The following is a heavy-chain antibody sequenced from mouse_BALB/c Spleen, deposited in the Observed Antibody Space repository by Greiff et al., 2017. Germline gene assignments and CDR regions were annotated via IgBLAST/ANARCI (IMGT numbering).Heavy chain of an antibody. J-gene: IGHJ4*01. CDR2: IDTSDSYT. V-gene: IGHV1-69*01. Sequence: VQLQQPGAELVMPGASVKMSCKASGYTFTDYWMHWVKQRPGQGLEWIGAIDTSDSYTSYNQKFKGKATLTVDESSSTAYMQLSSLTSEDSAVYYDARWYYGSSYAMDYWGQGTSVTVSS. CDR3: ARWYYGSSYAMDY. CDR1: GYTFTDYW. D-gene: IGHD1-1*01.